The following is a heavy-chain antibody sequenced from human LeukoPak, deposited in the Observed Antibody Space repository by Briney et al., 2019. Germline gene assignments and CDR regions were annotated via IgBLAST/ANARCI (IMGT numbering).Heavy chain of an antibody. CDR3: ARQPTAVTTDYCYYGMDV. V-gene: IGHV3-11*01. Sequence: GGSLRLSCAASGFTFSDYYMSWIRQAPGKGLEWVSYISSSGSTIYYADSVKGRFTISRDNAKKSLYLQMNSLRAEDTAVYYCARQPTAVTTDYCYYGMDVWGQGTTVTVSS. CDR1: GFTFSDYY. CDR2: ISSSGSTI. D-gene: IGHD4-17*01. J-gene: IGHJ6*02.